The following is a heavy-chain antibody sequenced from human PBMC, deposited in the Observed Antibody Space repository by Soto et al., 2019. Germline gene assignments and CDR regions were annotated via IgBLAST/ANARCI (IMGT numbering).Heavy chain of an antibody. J-gene: IGHJ4*02. CDR1: GGSFSGYY. D-gene: IGHD3-22*01. CDR3: ARGYYYYDSSGYYHPPDY. CDR2: ISHSGST. V-gene: IGHV4-34*01. Sequence: PSETLSLTCAVYGGSFSGYYWSWIRQPPGKGLEWIGEISHSGSTNYNPALKSRVTISVDTSKNQFSLTLSSVTAADTAVYYCARGYYYYDSSGYYHPPDYWGQGTLVTVS.